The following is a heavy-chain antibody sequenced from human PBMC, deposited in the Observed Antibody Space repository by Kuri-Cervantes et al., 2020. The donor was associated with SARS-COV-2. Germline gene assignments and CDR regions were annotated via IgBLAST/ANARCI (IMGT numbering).Heavy chain of an antibody. CDR1: GYTISSGYY. CDR2: IYHSGST. V-gene: IGHV4-38-2*01. D-gene: IGHD2-8*01. CDR3: ARRGGVSAVEWFDP. Sequence: ESLKISCAASGYTISSGYYWGWIRQPPRKGVEWIGSIYHSGSTYYNPSLKSRFTISVDTSKIQFSLKLSSVTAADTAVYYCARRGGVSAVEWFDPWGQGTLVTVSS. J-gene: IGHJ5*02.